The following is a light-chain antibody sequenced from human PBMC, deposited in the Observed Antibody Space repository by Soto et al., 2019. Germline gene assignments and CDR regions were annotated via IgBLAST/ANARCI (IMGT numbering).Light chain of an antibody. J-gene: IGKJ5*01. Sequence: DIQMAQSPSSLSASVGDRVTITCRASQSISSYLNWYQQKPGKAPKILIYAASSLQSGVPSRFSGSGSGTDFTLTISSLQPEDFETYYCQQSYSNPLTFGQGTRLEIK. V-gene: IGKV1-39*01. CDR1: QSISSY. CDR2: AAS. CDR3: QQSYSNPLT.